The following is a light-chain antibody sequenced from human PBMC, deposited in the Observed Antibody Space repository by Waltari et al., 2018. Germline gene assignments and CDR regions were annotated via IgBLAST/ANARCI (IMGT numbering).Light chain of an antibody. J-gene: IGKJ2*01. CDR1: QNVNSN. V-gene: IGKV3-15*01. CDR3: HQYNNWPPYT. CDR2: GAS. Sequence: EVVMTQSPATLSVSPGERATLSCRASQNVNSNVAWYQQKPGQAPRLLIYGASSTATGIPARFSGSGSGTEFTLTISSLQSEDFVVYYCHQYNNWPPYTFGQGTKLEIK.